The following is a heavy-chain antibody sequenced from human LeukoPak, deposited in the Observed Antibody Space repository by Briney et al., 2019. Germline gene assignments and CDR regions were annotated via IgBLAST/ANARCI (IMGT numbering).Heavy chain of an antibody. CDR2: IYYSGST. J-gene: IGHJ4*02. CDR3: ARQHVDTAMVLSPYHDY. V-gene: IGHV4-39*01. D-gene: IGHD5-18*01. CDR1: GGSISSSSYY. Sequence: SETLSLTCTVSGGSISSSSYYWGWIRQPPGKGLEWIGSIYYSGSTYYNPSLKSRVTISVDTSKNQFSLKLSPVTAADTAVYYCARQHVDTAMVLSPYHDYWGQGTLVTVSS.